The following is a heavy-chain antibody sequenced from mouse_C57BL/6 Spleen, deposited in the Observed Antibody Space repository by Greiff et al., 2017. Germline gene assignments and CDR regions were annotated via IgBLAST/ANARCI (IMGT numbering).Heavy chain of an antibody. CDR1: GYSITSGYY. J-gene: IGHJ3*01. CDR3: TRELRAY. CDR2: IRYDGCN. V-gene: IGHV3-6*01. Sequence: EVKLMESGPGLVKPSQSLSLTCYVTGYSITSGYYWKWIRQFPGNQLDWMGYIRYDGCNNYNPSLKNRISFTRDTSKNQFFLKLNSVTTEDTATYCCTRELRAYGGQGTLVTVSA.